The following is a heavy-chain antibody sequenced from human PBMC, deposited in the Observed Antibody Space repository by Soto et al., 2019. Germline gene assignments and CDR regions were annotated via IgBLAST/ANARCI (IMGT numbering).Heavy chain of an antibody. CDR3: AKERLGRGADY. CDR1: GFTFSNYA. V-gene: IGHV3-23*01. J-gene: IGHJ4*02. CDR2: ISGGGGNT. Sequence: EVQLLESGGGLVQPGGSLRLSCAASGFTFSNYAMSWVRQTPGKGLEWVSTISGGGGNTYYPDSVKGRFTISRDNSKDSVYPQMNSLRAEDTAIYYFAKERLGRGADYWGQGALVTVTS.